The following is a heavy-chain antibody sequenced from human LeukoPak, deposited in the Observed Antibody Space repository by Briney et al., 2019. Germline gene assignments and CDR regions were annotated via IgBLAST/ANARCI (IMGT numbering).Heavy chain of an antibody. Sequence: GGSLRLSCAASGFTFSSYSMNWVRQVPGKGLEWVSSISSSTSYIYYADSVKGRFTISRDSAKNSLYLQMNSLRAEDTAMYYCARVSDYYGSGNYQKQFDYWGQGTLVTVSS. D-gene: IGHD3-10*01. CDR3: ARVSDYYGSGNYQKQFDY. V-gene: IGHV3-21*01. J-gene: IGHJ4*02. CDR1: GFTFSSYS. CDR2: ISSSTSYI.